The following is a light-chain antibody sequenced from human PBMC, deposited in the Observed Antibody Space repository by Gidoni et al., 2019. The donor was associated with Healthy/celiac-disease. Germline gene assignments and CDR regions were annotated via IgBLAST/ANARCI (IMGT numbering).Light chain of an antibody. CDR2: KAS. CDR1: QSISSW. J-gene: IGKJ1*01. Sequence: DIQMTQSPSTLSASVGDRVTITCRASQSISSWLAWYQQKPGKAPKLLIYKASSLESGVPSRFSGSGSGTEFTLTISSPQPDDFATYYCQQLGTCGQGTKVEIK. V-gene: IGKV1-5*03. CDR3: QQLGT.